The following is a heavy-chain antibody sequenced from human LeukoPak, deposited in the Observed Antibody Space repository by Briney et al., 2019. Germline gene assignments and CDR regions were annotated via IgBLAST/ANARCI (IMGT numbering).Heavy chain of an antibody. J-gene: IGHJ4*02. CDR3: AREGAGYCSGGSCNPDDY. Sequence: ASVKVSCKASGYTFTGYYMHWVRQAPGQGLEWMGWISAYNGNTNYAQKLQGRVTMTTDTSTSTAYMELRSLRSDDTAVYYCAREGAGYCSGGSCNPDDYWGQGTLVTVSS. CDR2: ISAYNGNT. D-gene: IGHD2-15*01. V-gene: IGHV1-18*04. CDR1: GYTFTGYY.